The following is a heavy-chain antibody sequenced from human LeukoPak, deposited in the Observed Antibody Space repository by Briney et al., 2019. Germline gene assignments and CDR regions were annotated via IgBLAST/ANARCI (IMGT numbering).Heavy chain of an antibody. CDR2: ISGDGGST. CDR3: ARDHNYAFDN. V-gene: IGHV3-43*02. Sequence: EGSLRLSCAASGFIFDDYAMHWVRQAPGKGLEWVSLISGDGGSTYYADSVKGRFTISRDNIKNSLYLQMNSLRVEDTAVYYCARDHNYAFDNWGQGTLVTVSS. J-gene: IGHJ4*02. CDR1: GFIFDDYA. D-gene: IGHD1-1*01.